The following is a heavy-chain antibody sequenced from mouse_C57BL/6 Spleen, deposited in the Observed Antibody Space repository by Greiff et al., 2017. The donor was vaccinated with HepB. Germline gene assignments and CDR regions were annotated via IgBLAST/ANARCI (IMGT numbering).Heavy chain of an antibody. CDR1: GYTFPSYW. CDR3: ASPRSSYWYFDV. J-gene: IGHJ1*03. V-gene: IGHV1-53*01. CDR2: INPSNGGT. D-gene: IGHD1-1*01. Sequence: QVQLQQPGTELVKPGASVKLSCKASGYTFPSYWMHWVKQRPGQGLEWIGNINPSNGGTNYNEKFKSKATLTVDKSSSTAYMQLSSLTSEDSAVYYCASPRSSYWYFDVWGTGTTVTVSS.